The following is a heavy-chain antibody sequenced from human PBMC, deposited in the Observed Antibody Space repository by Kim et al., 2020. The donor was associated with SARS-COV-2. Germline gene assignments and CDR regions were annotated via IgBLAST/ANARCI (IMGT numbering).Heavy chain of an antibody. Sequence: KFQGRVTMTRDTSTSTVYMELSSLRSEDTAVYYCARGWAVAQKYAFDYWGQGTLVTVSS. V-gene: IGHV1-46*01. CDR3: ARGWAVAQKYAFDY. J-gene: IGHJ4*02. D-gene: IGHD6-19*01.